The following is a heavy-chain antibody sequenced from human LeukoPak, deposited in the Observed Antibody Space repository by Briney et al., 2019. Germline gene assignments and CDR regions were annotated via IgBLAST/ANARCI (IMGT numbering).Heavy chain of an antibody. Sequence: ASETLSLTCTVSGGSISSYFWSWIRQPPGKGLEWIGYIYYSGSTNYNPSLKSRVTISIDTSKNQFSLKLSSVTAADTAVYYCASLQGRWLLSWFDPWGQGTLVTVSS. CDR3: ASLQGRWLLSWFDP. D-gene: IGHD3-22*01. CDR1: GGSISSYF. J-gene: IGHJ5*02. CDR2: IYYSGST. V-gene: IGHV4-59*08.